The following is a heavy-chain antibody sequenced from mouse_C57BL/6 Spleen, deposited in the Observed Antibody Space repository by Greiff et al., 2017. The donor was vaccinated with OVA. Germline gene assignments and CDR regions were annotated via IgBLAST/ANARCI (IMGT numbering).Heavy chain of an antibody. V-gene: IGHV1-22*01. CDR2: INPNNGGT. D-gene: IGHD1-1*01. CDR3: ARERNYGSSYYFDY. J-gene: IGHJ2*01. CDR1: GYTFTDYN. Sequence: VQLQQSGPELVKPGASVKMSCKASGYTFTDYNMHWVKQSHGKSLEWIGYINPNNGGTSYNQKFKGKATLTVNKSSSTAYMELRSLTSEDSAVYYCARERNYGSSYYFDYWGQGTTLTVSS.